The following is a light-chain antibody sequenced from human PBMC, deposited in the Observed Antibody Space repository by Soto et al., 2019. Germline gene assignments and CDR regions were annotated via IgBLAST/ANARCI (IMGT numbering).Light chain of an antibody. CDR2: GAS. J-gene: IGKJ2*01. CDR1: QSVSSGY. Sequence: EIVLTQSPGTLSLSPGESATLSCRARQSVSSGYLAWYQQIPGQAPRLLIYGASSRATGIPDRFSGSGSGTDFTLTISRLEPEDFAVFYCQQYNSSPYTFGQGTKLEIK. CDR3: QQYNSSPYT. V-gene: IGKV3-20*01.